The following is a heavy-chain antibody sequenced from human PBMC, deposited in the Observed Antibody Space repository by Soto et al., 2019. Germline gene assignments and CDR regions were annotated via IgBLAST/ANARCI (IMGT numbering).Heavy chain of an antibody. V-gene: IGHV1-18*01. CDR1: GYTFTSYG. D-gene: IGHD3-22*01. J-gene: IGHJ4*02. Sequence: QVQLVQSGAEVKKPGASVKVSCKASGYTFTSYGISWVRQAPGQGLEWMGWISAYNGNTNYAQKLQGRVTMTTDTSTSKAYMELRGRRSDDTAVYYCASQRGSSGYYYYWGQGTLVTVSS. CDR2: ISAYNGNT. CDR3: ASQRGSSGYYYY.